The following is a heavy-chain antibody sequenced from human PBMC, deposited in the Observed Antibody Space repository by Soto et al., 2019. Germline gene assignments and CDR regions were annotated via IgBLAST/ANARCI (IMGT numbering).Heavy chain of an antibody. CDR2: SSATGAGT. D-gene: IGHD1-7*01. CDR3: AKDRRAGGNYGFYSDF. Sequence: LRLSCAASGFTFSSYGMTWVRQSPGKGLEWVSFSSATGAGTYYADSVKGRFTISRDNSKNTLYLQMTSLRADDTAVYYCAKDRRAGGNYGFYSDFWGQGALVTVSS. CDR1: GFTFSSYG. J-gene: IGHJ4*02. V-gene: IGHV3-23*01.